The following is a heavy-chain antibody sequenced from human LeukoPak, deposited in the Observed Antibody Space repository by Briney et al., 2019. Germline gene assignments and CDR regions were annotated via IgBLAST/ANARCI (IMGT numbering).Heavy chain of an antibody. CDR1: GLTVTNAW. D-gene: IGHD6-19*01. Sequence: GGSLRLSCSASGLTVTNAWMNWVRQAPGKGLEWVSSISSSSSYIYYADSVKGRFTISRDNAKNSLYLQMNSLRAEDTAVYYCARESIAVAGTAVDYWGQGTLVTVSS. V-gene: IGHV3-21*01. J-gene: IGHJ4*02. CDR3: ARESIAVAGTAVDY. CDR2: ISSSSSYI.